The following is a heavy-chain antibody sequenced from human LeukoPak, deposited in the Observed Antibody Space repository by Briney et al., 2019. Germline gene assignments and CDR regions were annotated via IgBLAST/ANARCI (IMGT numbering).Heavy chain of an antibody. V-gene: IGHV3-23*01. D-gene: IGHD3-3*01. Sequence: GGSLRLSCAASGLTFSSYAMSWVRQAPGKGLEWVSAISGSGGSTYYADSVKGRFTISRDNSKNTLYLQMNSLRAEDTAVYYCAKDVIYDFWSGYYNWFDPWGQGTLVTVSS. CDR2: ISGSGGST. CDR1: GLTFSSYA. CDR3: AKDVIYDFWSGYYNWFDP. J-gene: IGHJ5*02.